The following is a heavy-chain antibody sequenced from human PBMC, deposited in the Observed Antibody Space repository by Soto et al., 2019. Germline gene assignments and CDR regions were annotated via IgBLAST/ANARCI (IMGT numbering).Heavy chain of an antibody. CDR1: GFTVSSNY. CDR2: IYSGGST. D-gene: IGHD6-6*01. V-gene: IGHV3-53*01. CDR3: ARDLPQLAALNYYYYYGMDV. J-gene: IGHJ6*02. Sequence: GGSLRLSCAASGFTVSSNYMSWVRQAPGKGLEWVSVIYSGGSTYYADSVKGRFTISRDNSKNTLYLQMNSLRAEDTAVYYCARDLPQLAALNYYYYYGMDVWGQGTTVTVSS.